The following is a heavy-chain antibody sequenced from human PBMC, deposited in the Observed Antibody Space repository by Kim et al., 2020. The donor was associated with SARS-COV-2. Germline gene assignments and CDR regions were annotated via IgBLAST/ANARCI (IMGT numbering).Heavy chain of an antibody. Sequence: GGSLRLSCAASGFTFSSYEMNWVRQAPGKGLEWVSYISSSGSTIYYADSVKGRFTISRDNPKNSLYLQMNSLRAEDTAVYYCARDYLLCLDYWGQGTLVTVSP. D-gene: IGHD2-21*01. CDR2: ISSSGSTI. V-gene: IGHV3-48*03. CDR3: ARDYLLCLDY. CDR1: GFTFSSYE. J-gene: IGHJ4*02.